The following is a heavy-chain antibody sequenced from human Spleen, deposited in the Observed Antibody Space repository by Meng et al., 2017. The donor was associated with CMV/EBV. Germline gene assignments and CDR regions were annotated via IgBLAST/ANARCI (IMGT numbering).Heavy chain of an antibody. J-gene: IGHJ3*01. D-gene: IGHD3-3*02. V-gene: IGHV1-2*02. Sequence: DSYFHWVRQAPGQGLEWMGWINPDSGGTNYALKFQGRVAMTRDASIGTVYMELSSLRSDDTAIYYCAREPRYCISVTCIDDAFDLWGQGTMVTVSS. CDR1: DSY. CDR3: AREPRYCISVTCIDDAFDL. CDR2: INPDSGGT.